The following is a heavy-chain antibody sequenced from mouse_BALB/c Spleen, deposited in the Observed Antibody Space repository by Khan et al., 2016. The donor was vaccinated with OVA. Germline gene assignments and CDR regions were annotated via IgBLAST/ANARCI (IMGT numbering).Heavy chain of an antibody. CDR2: IDSNGGST. Sequence: VELEESGGGIVQPGASLKRSCAASSFTFTSYGMSLVSQSPDKRLELVATIDSNGGSTDYPDSVKCRFTITGDNAKNALYLQMRSLNSEDAAMYYCGRGAIWGQGTTLTVSS. J-gene: IGHJ2*01. CDR3: GRGAI. V-gene: IGHV5-6-3*01. CDR1: SFTFTSYG. D-gene: IGHD2-12*01.